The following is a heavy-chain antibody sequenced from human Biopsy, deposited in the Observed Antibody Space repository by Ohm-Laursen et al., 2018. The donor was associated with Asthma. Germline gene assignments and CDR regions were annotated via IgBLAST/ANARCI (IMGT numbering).Heavy chain of an antibody. CDR1: GGSTSSSSYS. Sequence: SQTLSLTCTVSGGSTSSSSYSWGWIRQPPGKGLEWIGSISYTGNTDIPSLRSRVTLSVDTSKNNFSLKLTSVTAADTAVFYCARHWNWGSFFDYWGQGTLVTVSS. D-gene: IGHD7-27*01. CDR3: ARHWNWGSFFDY. CDR2: ISYTGNT. J-gene: IGHJ4*02. V-gene: IGHV4-39*01.